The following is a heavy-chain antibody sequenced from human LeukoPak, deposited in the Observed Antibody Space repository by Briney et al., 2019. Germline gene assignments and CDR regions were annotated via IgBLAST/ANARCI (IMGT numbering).Heavy chain of an antibody. Sequence: GGSLRLSCAAPGFTFSSYSMNWVRQAPGKGLEWVSSTSSSSSYIYYADSVKGRFTISRDNAKNSLYLQMNSLRAEDTAVYYCARVRGYSYGGVDYWGQGTLVTVSS. J-gene: IGHJ4*02. CDR3: ARVRGYSYGGVDY. CDR2: TSSSSSYI. CDR1: GFTFSSYS. D-gene: IGHD5-18*01. V-gene: IGHV3-21*01.